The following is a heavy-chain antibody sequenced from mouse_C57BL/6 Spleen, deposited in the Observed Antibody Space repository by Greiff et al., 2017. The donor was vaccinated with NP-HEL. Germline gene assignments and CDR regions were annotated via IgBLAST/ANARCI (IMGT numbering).Heavy chain of an antibody. Sequence: EVQLQQSGPELVKPGASVKISCKASGYSFTGYYMNWVKQSPEKSLEWIGEINPSTGGTTYNQKFKAKATLTVDKSSSTAYMQLKSLTSEDSAVYYCARTYYYGSSGWYFDVWGTGTTVTVSS. CDR1: GYSFTGYY. V-gene: IGHV1-42*01. CDR3: ARTYYYGSSGWYFDV. D-gene: IGHD1-1*01. J-gene: IGHJ1*03. CDR2: INPSTGGT.